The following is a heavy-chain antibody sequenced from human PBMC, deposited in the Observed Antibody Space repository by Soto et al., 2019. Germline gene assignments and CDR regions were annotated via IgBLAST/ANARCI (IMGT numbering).Heavy chain of an antibody. V-gene: IGHV1-46*01. CDR2: INPSGGST. D-gene: IGHD3-22*01. CDR3: ARGSVAITMIVVGDYNWFDP. CDR1: GYTFTSYY. J-gene: IGHJ5*02. Sequence: GASVKVSCKASGYTFTSYYMHWVRQAPGQGLEWMGIINPSGGSTSYAQKFQGRVTMTRDTSTSTVYMELSSLRSEDTAVYYCARGSVAITMIVVGDYNWFDPWGQGTLVTVSS.